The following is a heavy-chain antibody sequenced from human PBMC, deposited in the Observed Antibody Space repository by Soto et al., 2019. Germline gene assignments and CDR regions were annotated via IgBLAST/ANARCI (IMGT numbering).Heavy chain of an antibody. Sequence: ASVKVSCKASGGTFSSYAISWVRQAPGQGLEWMGGIIPIFGTANYAQKFQGRVTITADESTSTAYMELSSLRSEDTAVYYCASARGVVPAANWFDPWGQGTLVTVSS. CDR3: ASARGVVPAANWFDP. CDR1: GGTFSSYA. J-gene: IGHJ5*02. V-gene: IGHV1-69*13. D-gene: IGHD2-2*01. CDR2: IIPIFGTA.